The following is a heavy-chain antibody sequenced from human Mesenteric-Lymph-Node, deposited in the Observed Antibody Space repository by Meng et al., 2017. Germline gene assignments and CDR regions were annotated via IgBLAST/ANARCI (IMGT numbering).Heavy chain of an antibody. V-gene: IGHV3-33*01. Sequence: GGSLRLSCAASGFTFSNYVMHWVRQAPGKGLEWVAALWFDGNNRWYSDSVKGRLTISRDSSKNMLYLQLNSLRAEDTAVYFCARGGSSTTPRDGVDVWGQETTVTVSS. D-gene: IGHD2-2*01. CDR3: ARGGSSTTPRDGVDV. J-gene: IGHJ6*02. CDR1: GFTFSNYV. CDR2: LWFDGNNR.